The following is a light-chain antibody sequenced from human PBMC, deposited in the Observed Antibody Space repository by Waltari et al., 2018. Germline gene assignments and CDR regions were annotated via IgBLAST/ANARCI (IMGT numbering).Light chain of an antibody. CDR2: YSN. CDR1: SSNIGSNY. CDR3: AAWDFSLNSGL. V-gene: IGLV1-47*02. Sequence: QPVLTQPPSASGAPGQSVTISCSGSSSNIGSNYVYWYQQFPGTAPKLLVYYSNQRPSGVPDRFSGSKSDTSASLAISGLRSEDEADYYCAAWDFSLNSGLFGGGTRLTVL. J-gene: IGLJ2*01.